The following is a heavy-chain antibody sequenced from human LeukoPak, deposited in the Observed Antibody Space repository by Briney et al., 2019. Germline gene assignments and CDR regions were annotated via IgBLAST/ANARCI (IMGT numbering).Heavy chain of an antibody. D-gene: IGHD4-17*01. J-gene: IGHJ4*02. CDR3: ARGLAVTSTRGYFDY. Sequence: SETLSLTCAVYGGSFSGYYWSWIRQPPGKGLEWNGEINHSGSTNYNPSLKSRVTISVDTSKNQFSLKLSSVTAADTAVYYCARGLAVTSTRGYFDYWGQGTLVTVSS. V-gene: IGHV4-34*01. CDR1: GGSFSGYY. CDR2: INHSGST.